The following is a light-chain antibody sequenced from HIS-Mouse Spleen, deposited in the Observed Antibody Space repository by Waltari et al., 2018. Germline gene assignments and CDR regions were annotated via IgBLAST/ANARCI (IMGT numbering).Light chain of an antibody. CDR3: QQYYSFPWT. CDR1: QGISSY. Sequence: AIQLTQSPSLLSASVGDRVTITCRASQGISSYLAWYQQKPGKAPELLIYAASTLQSGVPSRFSGSGSGTDFTLTISCLQSEDFATYYCQQYYSFPWTFGQGTKVEIK. V-gene: IGKV1D-8*02. J-gene: IGKJ1*01. CDR2: AAS.